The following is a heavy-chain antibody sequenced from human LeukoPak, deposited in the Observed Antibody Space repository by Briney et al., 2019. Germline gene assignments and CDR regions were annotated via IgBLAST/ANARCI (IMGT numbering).Heavy chain of an antibody. J-gene: IGHJ3*02. D-gene: IGHD5/OR15-5a*01. V-gene: IGHV4-4*02. CDR2: TYHSGYT. Sequence: SETLSLTCAVSGGSINSSHWWSWVRQSPGKGLEWIGNTYHSGYTNYNPSLKSRATISVDKSKNQLSLKVTSVTAADTAMYYCARDSKSTADAFDIWGQGTMVTVSS. CDR1: GGSINSSHW. CDR3: ARDSKSTADAFDI.